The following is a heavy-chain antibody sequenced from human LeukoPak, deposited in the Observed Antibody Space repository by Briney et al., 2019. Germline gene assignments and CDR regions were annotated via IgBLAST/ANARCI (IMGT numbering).Heavy chain of an antibody. CDR2: IFHGGTT. Sequence: PSETLSLTCVVSGYSMSIDYYWAWIRQPPGKGLEWIGTIFHGGTTYCSLSLKSRVTISLDTSKSQFSLKLLSVTAADTAVYYCARDRPLLSGWSWFDPWGQGTLVTVSS. CDR1: GYSMSIDYY. D-gene: IGHD6-19*01. V-gene: IGHV4-38-2*02. CDR3: ARDRPLLSGWSWFDP. J-gene: IGHJ5*02.